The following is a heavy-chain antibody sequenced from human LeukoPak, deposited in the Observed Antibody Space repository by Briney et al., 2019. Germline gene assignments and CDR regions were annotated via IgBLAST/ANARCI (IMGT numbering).Heavy chain of an antibody. Sequence: ASVKVSCKVSGYSVNELSMHRVRQAPGLGLEWMGGFNREDDAPVYAQQFQGRVTMTEDTSTDTAYMELSSLRSEDTALYYCATLDSYYDTSGRPLLPDWGQGTLVTVSS. CDR1: GYSVNELS. CDR2: FNREDDAP. CDR3: ATLDSYYDTSGRPLLPD. V-gene: IGHV1-24*01. D-gene: IGHD3-22*01. J-gene: IGHJ4*02.